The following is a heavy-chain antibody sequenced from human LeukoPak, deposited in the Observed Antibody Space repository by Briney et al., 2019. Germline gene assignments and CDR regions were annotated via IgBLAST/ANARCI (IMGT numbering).Heavy chain of an antibody. CDR3: ARGSVERWLQFGFSWSDP. J-gene: IGHJ5*02. D-gene: IGHD5-24*01. CDR2: IIPIFGTA. Sequence: SVKVSCKASGGTFSIYAISWVRQAPGQGLEWMGGIIPIFGTANYAQKFQGRVTITTDESTSTAYMELSSLRSEDTAVYYCARGSVERWLQFGFSWSDPWGQGTLVTVSS. CDR1: GGTFSIYA. V-gene: IGHV1-69*05.